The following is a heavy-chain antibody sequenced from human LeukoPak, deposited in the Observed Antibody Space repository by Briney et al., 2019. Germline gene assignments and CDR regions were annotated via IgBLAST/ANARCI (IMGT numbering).Heavy chain of an antibody. Sequence: GGSLRLSCAASGFTFSSYGMHWVRQAPGKGLEWVAFIRYDGSNKYYADSVKGRFTISRDNSKNTLYLQMNSLRAEDTAVYYCAKGTAVSIPPYYFDYWGQGTLVTVSS. CDR1: GFTFSSYG. CDR2: IRYDGSNK. CDR3: AKGTAVSIPPYYFDY. J-gene: IGHJ4*02. V-gene: IGHV3-30*02. D-gene: IGHD2-21*02.